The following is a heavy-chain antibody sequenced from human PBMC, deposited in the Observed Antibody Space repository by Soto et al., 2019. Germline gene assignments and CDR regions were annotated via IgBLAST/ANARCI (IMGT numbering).Heavy chain of an antibody. V-gene: IGHV4-30-4*01. CDR1: GGSVSSGQHY. Sequence: SETLSLTCTVSGGSVSSGQHYWSWIRQPPGRGLEWIGYIYNRRNTDYNPSLRSRVTISIDTSKNQFSLKVNSVTAADTAVYYCASSTRTLGRLFDPWGQGTLVTVSS. CDR3: ASSTRTLGRLFDP. CDR2: IYNRRNT. D-gene: IGHD2-2*01. J-gene: IGHJ5*02.